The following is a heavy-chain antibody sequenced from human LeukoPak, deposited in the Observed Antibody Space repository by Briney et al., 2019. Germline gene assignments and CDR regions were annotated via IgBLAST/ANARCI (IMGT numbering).Heavy chain of an antibody. D-gene: IGHD3-16*02. Sequence: GGSLRLSCAASGFTFNRYNMNWVRRAPGKGLEWVSSISTSSSYICYADSVRGRFTISRDNAKNSLYLQMNSLRAEDTAVYSCARVFGGVIVTSGLDIWGQGTMVTVSS. J-gene: IGHJ3*02. CDR1: GFTFNRYN. CDR2: ISTSSSYI. CDR3: ARVFGGVIVTSGLDI. V-gene: IGHV3-21*01.